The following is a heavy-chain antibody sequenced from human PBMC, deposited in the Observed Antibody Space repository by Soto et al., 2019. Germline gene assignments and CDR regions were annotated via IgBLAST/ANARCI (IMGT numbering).Heavy chain of an antibody. CDR2: ISAYNGNT. CDR1: GYTFTSYG. V-gene: IGHV1-18*01. Sequence: ASVKVSCKASGYTFTSYGISWVRQAPGQGLEWMGWISAYNGNTNYAQKLQGRVTMTTDTSTSTAYMELRSLRSDDTALYYCAKDISRGPTKNYDFWSGPDYWGQGTLVTVSS. CDR3: AKDISRGPTKNYDFWSGPDY. D-gene: IGHD3-3*01. J-gene: IGHJ4*02.